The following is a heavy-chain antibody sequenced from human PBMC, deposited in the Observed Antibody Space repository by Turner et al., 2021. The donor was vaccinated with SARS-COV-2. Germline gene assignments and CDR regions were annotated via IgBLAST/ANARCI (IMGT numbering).Heavy chain of an antibody. CDR3: ARRKGRDGYNSFDS. V-gene: IGHV4-59*08. D-gene: IGHD5-12*01. CDR2: IYYSGST. CDR1: GDSFSSYY. Sequence: QVELQDSGPGLVKPSETLSLTCSVSGDSFSSYYCDWIRQPPGKGLEWIGYIYYSGSTDYNPSLKSRVTISVDTSKSQFSLKLSSVTAADTAMYYCARRKGRDGYNSFDSWGQGTLVTVSS. J-gene: IGHJ4*02.